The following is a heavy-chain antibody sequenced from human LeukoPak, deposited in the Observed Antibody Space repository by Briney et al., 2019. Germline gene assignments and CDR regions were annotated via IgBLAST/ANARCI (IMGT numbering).Heavy chain of an antibody. V-gene: IGHV3-15*01. D-gene: IGHD3-10*01. CDR3: TSGSVTTFYYYYGMDV. CDR2: IKSKTDGGTT. CDR1: GFTFSNAW. Sequence: PGGSLRLSCAASGFTFSNAWMSWVRQAPGQGLEWVGRIKSKTDGGTTDYAAPVKGRFTISRDDSKNTLYLQMNSPKTEDTAVYYCTSGSVTTFYYYYGMDVWGKGTTVTVSS. J-gene: IGHJ6*04.